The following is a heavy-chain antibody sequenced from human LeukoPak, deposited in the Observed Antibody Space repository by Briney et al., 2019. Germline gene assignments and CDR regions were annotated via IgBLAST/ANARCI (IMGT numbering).Heavy chain of an antibody. CDR3: ARVVLYCSSTSCYYYMDV. CDR1: GGSISSYY. V-gene: IGHV4-59*01. D-gene: IGHD2-2*01. J-gene: IGHJ6*03. CDR2: IYYSGST. Sequence: SETLSLTCTVSGGSISSYYWSWIRQPPGKGLEWIGYIYYSGSTNYNPSLKSRVTISVDTSKNQFSLKLSSVTAADTAVYYCARVVLYCSSTSCYYYMDVWGKGTTVTVSS.